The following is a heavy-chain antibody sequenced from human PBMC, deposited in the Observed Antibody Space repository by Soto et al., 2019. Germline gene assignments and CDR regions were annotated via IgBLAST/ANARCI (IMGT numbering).Heavy chain of an antibody. J-gene: IGHJ6*02. Sequence: EVQLLESGGGLVQPGGSLRLSCAASGFTFSSYAMSWVRQAPGKGLEWVSAISGSGGSTYYADSVKGRFTISRDNSKKTLYLQMNSRRAEETAVYYCAKGRYAVLLLAVTANDDYYYGMDVWGQGTTVTVSS. CDR2: ISGSGGST. CDR1: GFTFSSYA. D-gene: IGHD2-21*02. CDR3: AKGRYAVLLLAVTANDDYYYGMDV. V-gene: IGHV3-23*01.